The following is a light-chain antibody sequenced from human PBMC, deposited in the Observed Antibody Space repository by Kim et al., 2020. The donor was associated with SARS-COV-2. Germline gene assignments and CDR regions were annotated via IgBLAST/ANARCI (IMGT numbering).Light chain of an antibody. CDR3: QQSYSTPRT. V-gene: IGKV1-39*01. CDR2: AAS. Sequence: SASVGDRVTITCRASQSISSYLNWYQQKPGKAPKLLIYAASSLQGGVPSRCSGSNSGTEFTLTISSLQPEDFATYYCQQSYSTPRTFGQGTKLEI. J-gene: IGKJ2*01. CDR1: QSISSY.